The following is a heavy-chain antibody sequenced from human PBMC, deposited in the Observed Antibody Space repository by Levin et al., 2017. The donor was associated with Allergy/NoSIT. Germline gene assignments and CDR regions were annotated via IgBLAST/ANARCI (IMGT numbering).Heavy chain of an antibody. Sequence: ASVKVSCKASGYTFTTYDINWVRQATGQGLEWMGWMNPNSGNTGYAQQFQGRVTMTRNTSISTAYMELSSLRSEDTTVYYCASTATSYSSGWSTGRDAFDIWGQGTMVTVSS. V-gene: IGHV1-8*01. D-gene: IGHD6-19*01. CDR3: ASTATSYSSGWSTGRDAFDI. CDR2: MNPNSGNT. J-gene: IGHJ3*02. CDR1: GYTFTTYD.